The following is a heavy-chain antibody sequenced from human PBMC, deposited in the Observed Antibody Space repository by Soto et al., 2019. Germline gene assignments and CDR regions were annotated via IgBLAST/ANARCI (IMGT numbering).Heavy chain of an antibody. J-gene: IGHJ6*02. CDR1: GFTFSSYA. D-gene: IGHD2-2*01. Sequence: QVQLVESGGGVVQPGRSLRLSCAASGFTFSSYAMHWVRQAPGKGLEWLAVISYDGSNKYYADSVKGRFTISRDNSKNTLYLQMNSLRDEDTAVYYCARDRNIVVVPAARDRYYYYYGMDVWGQGTTVTVSS. CDR3: ARDRNIVVVPAARDRYYYYYGMDV. V-gene: IGHV3-30-3*01. CDR2: ISYDGSNK.